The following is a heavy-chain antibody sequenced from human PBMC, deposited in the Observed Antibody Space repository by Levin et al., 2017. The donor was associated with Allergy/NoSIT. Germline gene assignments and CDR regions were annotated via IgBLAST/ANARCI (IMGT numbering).Heavy chain of an antibody. CDR3: TSQQWLVLD. V-gene: IGHV3-15*01. CDR1: GFTFSNAW. D-gene: IGHD6-19*01. Sequence: GESLKISCAASGFTFSNAWMSWVRQAPGKGLEWVGRIKSKTDGRTTDYAAPVKGRFTISRDDSKNMLYLQMNSLKTEDTAMYYCTSQQWLVLDWGQGTLVTVSS. J-gene: IGHJ4*02. CDR2: IKSKTDGRTT.